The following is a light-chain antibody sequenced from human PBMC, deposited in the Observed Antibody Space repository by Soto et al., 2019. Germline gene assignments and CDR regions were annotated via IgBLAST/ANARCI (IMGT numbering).Light chain of an antibody. CDR3: QQYGRSPPFA. Sequence: EIVLTQSPGTLSLSPGERATLSCRASQSVSSNYIAWYQQNPGPAPSLLIYGASTRATGIPDRFSGSGSGTDCTLTISRLEPEDFAVYFCQQYGRSPPFAFGQGTKVEIK. J-gene: IGKJ2*01. CDR2: GAS. V-gene: IGKV3-20*01. CDR1: QSVSSNY.